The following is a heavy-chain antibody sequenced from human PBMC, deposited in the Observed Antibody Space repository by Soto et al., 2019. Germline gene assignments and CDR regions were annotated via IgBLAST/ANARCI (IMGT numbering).Heavy chain of an antibody. CDR3: SKSGRGGRLHNWKYGSFDY. D-gene: IGHD1-7*01. CDR1: GFTFSSYG. CDR2: ISYDGSNK. Sequence: GGSLRLSCAASGFTFSSYGMHWVRQAPGKGLEWVAVISYDGSNKYYADSVKGRFTISRDNSKNTLYLQMNSLRAEDTAVYYCSKSGRGGRLHNWKYGSFDYWGQGTLVTVSS. J-gene: IGHJ4*02. V-gene: IGHV3-30*18.